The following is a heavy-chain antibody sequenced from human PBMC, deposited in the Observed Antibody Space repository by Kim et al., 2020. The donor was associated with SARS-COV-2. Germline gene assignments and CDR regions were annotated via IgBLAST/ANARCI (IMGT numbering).Heavy chain of an antibody. CDR2: IGSSANTI. Sequence: GGSLRLSCAASGFTFSDHYMTWIRQAPGKGLECVSYIGSSANTIYYADSVKGRFTISRDNAKNSLYLQMNSLRAEDTAVYYCARDSSSGYYYYFDSWGQGTLVTVSS. CDR3: ARDSSSGYYYYFDS. V-gene: IGHV3-11*01. J-gene: IGHJ4*02. CDR1: GFTFSDHY. D-gene: IGHD3-22*01.